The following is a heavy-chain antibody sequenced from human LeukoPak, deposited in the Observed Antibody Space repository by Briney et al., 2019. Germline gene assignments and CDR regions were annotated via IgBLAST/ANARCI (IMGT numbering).Heavy chain of an antibody. CDR3: ARDVMGPEYCDISYGMDV. Sequence: GRSLRLSCAASGFTFSSYGMHWVRQAPGKGLEGVAVIWYDGSNKYYADYVKGRIASSRDNSKNTLYLQMNSLRAEDTAVYYCARDVMGPEYCDISYGMDVWGQGTTVTVSS. CDR2: IWYDGSNK. CDR1: GFTFSSYG. V-gene: IGHV3-33*01. D-gene: IGHD3-9*01. J-gene: IGHJ6*02.